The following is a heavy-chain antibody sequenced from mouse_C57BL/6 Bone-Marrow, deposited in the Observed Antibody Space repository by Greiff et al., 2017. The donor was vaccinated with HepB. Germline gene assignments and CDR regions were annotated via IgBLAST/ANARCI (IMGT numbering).Heavy chain of an antibody. CDR3: ARKAYYYGSSYPYFDY. J-gene: IGHJ2*01. V-gene: IGHV1-54*01. Sequence: QVQLKESGAELVRPGTSVKVSCKASGYAFTNYLIEWVKQRPGQGLEWIGVINPGSGGTNYNEKFKGKATLTADKSSSTAYMQLSSLTSEDSAVYFCARKAYYYGSSYPYFDYWGQGTTLTVSS. CDR1: GYAFTNYL. D-gene: IGHD1-1*01. CDR2: INPGSGGT.